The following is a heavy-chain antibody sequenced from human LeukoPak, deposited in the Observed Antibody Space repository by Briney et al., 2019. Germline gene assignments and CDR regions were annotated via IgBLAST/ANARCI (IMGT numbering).Heavy chain of an antibody. D-gene: IGHD2-15*01. CDR1: GFTFSNYA. V-gene: IGHV3-23*01. Sequence: GRSLRLSCAASGFTFSNYAMSWVRQAPGKGLEWVSAITASGGGTYYADSVKGRFTISRDNSKNTLYLQMNSLRAEDTAVYYCVHQVVAATSNYFDFWGQGTLVTVSS. J-gene: IGHJ4*02. CDR2: ITASGGGT. CDR3: VHQVVAATSNYFDF.